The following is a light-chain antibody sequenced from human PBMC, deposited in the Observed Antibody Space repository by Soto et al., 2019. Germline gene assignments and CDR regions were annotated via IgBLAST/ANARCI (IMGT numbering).Light chain of an antibody. V-gene: IGKV3-20*01. CDR2: GAS. Sequence: EIVLTQSPDTLSLSPGERATLSCRASQSISNTSLAWYLQKPGQAPRLLIYGASNRATDIPDRFSGSGSGTDFTLTISRLEPEDFAVYYCQQYGGSPPKYTFGQGTKLEIK. CDR1: QSISNTS. CDR3: QQYGGSPPKYT. J-gene: IGKJ2*01.